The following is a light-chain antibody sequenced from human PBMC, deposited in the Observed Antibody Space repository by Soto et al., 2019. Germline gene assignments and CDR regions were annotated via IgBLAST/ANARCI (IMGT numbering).Light chain of an antibody. CDR1: SSNIGSNT. V-gene: IGLV1-44*01. CDR3: AAWDDSLNGHWV. J-gene: IGLJ3*02. CDR2: RNN. Sequence: QLVLTQPPSASGTPGQRVTISCSGSSSNIGSNTVNWYQQLPGTAPKLLIYRNNQRPSGVPDRFSGSKSGTSASLAISGLQSEDEADYHCAAWDDSLNGHWVFGGGTKVTVL.